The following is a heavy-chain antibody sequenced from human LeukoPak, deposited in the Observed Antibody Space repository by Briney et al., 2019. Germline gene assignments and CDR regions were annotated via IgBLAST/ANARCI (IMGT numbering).Heavy chain of an antibody. Sequence: ASETLSLTCTVSGSSINHYYWGWIRQLPPGKGLEWIGYFYYSGSTNYNPSHKSRVSISADTSKNQFSLNLTSVTAADTAVYYCARLGNSGYKGGGMDVWGPGTTVTVSS. D-gene: IGHD5-12*01. CDR3: ARLGNSGYKGGGMDV. CDR1: GSSINHYY. CDR2: FYYSGST. J-gene: IGHJ6*02. V-gene: IGHV4-59*01.